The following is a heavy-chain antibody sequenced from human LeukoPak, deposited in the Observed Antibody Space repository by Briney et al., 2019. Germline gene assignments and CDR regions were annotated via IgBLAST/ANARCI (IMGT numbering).Heavy chain of an antibody. V-gene: IGHV3-20*04. CDR2: INWNGGST. CDR3: ARGNYFDY. CDR1: GFIFDDHG. J-gene: IGHJ4*02. Sequence: GGSLRLSCAASGFIFDDHGMSWVRQAAGKGLEWVSGINWNGGSTDYADSVKGRFTISRDNAKNSLYLQMNSLRAEDTAVYYCARGNYFDYWGQGTLVTVSS.